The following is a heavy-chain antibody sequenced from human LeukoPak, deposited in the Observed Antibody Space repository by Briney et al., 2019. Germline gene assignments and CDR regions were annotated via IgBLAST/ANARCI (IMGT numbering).Heavy chain of an antibody. CDR3: ARGDRSGFPYYYYYMDV. CDR1: GGSISSSSYY. J-gene: IGHJ6*03. Sequence: SETLSLTCTVSGGSISSSSYYWGWIRQPPGKGLEGSGSIYYSGSTYYNPSLKSRVTISVDTSKNQFSLKLSSVTAADTAVYYCARGDRSGFPYYYYYMDVWGKGTTVTVSS. CDR2: IYYSGST. V-gene: IGHV4-39*01. D-gene: IGHD3-22*01.